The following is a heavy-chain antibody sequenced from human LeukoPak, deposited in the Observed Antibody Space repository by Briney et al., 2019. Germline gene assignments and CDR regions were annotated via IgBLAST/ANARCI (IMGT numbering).Heavy chain of an antibody. D-gene: IGHD6-13*01. CDR2: ISYDGSNK. CDR3: ARPPWEIWQQLGAFDI. Sequence: GSLRLSCAASGFTFSSYAMHWVRQAPGKGLEWVAVISYDGSNKYYADSVKGRFTISRDNSKNTLYLQMNSLRAEDTAVYYCARPPWEIWQQLGAFDIWGQGTMVTVSS. J-gene: IGHJ3*02. CDR1: GFTFSSYA. V-gene: IGHV3-30-3*01.